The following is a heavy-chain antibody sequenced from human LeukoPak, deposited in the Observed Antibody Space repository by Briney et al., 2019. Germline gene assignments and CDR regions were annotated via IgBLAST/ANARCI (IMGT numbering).Heavy chain of an antibody. CDR1: GFTFSSYA. Sequence: PGGSLRLSRAASGFTFSSYAMSWVRQTPEKGLEWVSTIHTSSDQTYYADSVKGRFTISRDNSKNTLYLQMISLRAEDTALYYCVRCVTGWPNWFDPWGQGTLVTVSS. J-gene: IGHJ5*02. D-gene: IGHD6-19*01. CDR3: VRCVTGWPNWFDP. CDR2: IHTSSDQT. V-gene: IGHV3-23*05.